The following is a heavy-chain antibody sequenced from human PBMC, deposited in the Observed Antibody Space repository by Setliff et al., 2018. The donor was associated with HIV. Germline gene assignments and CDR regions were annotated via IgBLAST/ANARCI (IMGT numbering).Heavy chain of an antibody. J-gene: IGHJ4*02. D-gene: IGHD5-12*01. CDR2: ITGSSSYT. V-gene: IGHV3-11*05. CDR3: ARVMIGYSGWVDY. CDR1: GFTFSDYY. Sequence: GSLRLSCAASGFTFSDYYMSWIRQAPGKGLEWVSYITGSSSYTNYADSVKGRFTISGDNAKNSLYLQMNSLRAEDTAVYYCARVMIGYSGWVDYWGQGTLVTVSS.